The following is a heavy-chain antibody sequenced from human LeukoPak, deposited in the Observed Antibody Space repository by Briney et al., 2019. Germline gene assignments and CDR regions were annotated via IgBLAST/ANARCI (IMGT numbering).Heavy chain of an antibody. CDR1: GGSISSGSYY. CDR2: IYHSGST. D-gene: IGHD5-12*01. V-gene: IGHV4-39*07. CDR3: ARDGLRLFRGEYWFDP. J-gene: IGHJ5*02. Sequence: PSETLSLTCTVSGGSISSGSYYWSWIRQPPGKGLEWIGSIYHSGSTYYNPSLKSRVTISVDTSKNQFSLKLSSVTAADTAVYYCARDGLRLFRGEYWFDPWGQGTLVTVSS.